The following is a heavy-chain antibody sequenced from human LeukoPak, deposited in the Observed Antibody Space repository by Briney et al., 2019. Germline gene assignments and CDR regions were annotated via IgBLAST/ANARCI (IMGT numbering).Heavy chain of an antibody. CDR2: MTGPADTT. CDR1: GFNFNNFA. J-gene: IGHJ4*02. D-gene: IGHD1-26*01. CDR3: ARDREVGPTIHDY. Sequence: GGSLRLSCAASGFNFNNFAMSWVRQAPGKGLEWLSAMTGPADTTYYAESVKGRFTISRDYSKSMVFLQMNSLRVEDTAVYFCARDREVGPTIHDYWGQGILVTVSS. V-gene: IGHV3-23*01.